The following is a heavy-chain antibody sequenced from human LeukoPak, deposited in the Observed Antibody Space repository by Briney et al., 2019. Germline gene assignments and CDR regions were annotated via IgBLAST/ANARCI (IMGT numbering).Heavy chain of an antibody. Sequence: SETLSLTCAVYGGSFSGYYWSWIRQPPGKGLERIGEINHSGSTNYNPSLKSRVTISVDTSKNQFSLKLSSVTAADTAVYYCARGLVGATTGRVFDYWGQGTLVTVSS. CDR1: GGSFSGYY. V-gene: IGHV4-34*01. CDR2: INHSGST. J-gene: IGHJ4*02. CDR3: ARGLVGATTGRVFDY. D-gene: IGHD1-26*01.